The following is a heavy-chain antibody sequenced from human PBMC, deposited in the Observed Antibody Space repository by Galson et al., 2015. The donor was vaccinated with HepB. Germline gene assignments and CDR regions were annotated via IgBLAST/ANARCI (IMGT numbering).Heavy chain of an antibody. V-gene: IGHV3-30-3*01. J-gene: IGHJ4*02. D-gene: IGHD6-19*01. CDR1: GFTFSSYA. Sequence: SLRLSCAASGFTFSSYAMHWVRQAPGKGLEWVAVISYDGSNKYYADSVKGRFTISRDNSKNTLYLQMNSLRAEDTAVYYCARAEGSGWSRYYFDYWGQGTLVTVSS. CDR3: ARAEGSGWSRYYFDY. CDR2: ISYDGSNK.